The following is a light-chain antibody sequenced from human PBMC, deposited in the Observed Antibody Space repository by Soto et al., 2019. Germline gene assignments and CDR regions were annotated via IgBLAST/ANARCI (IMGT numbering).Light chain of an antibody. CDR1: NSNIGNNY. CDR2: DNN. CDR3: GTWDSSLSGVV. Sequence: QSVLTQPPSVSAAPGQKVTLSCSGSNSNIGNNYVSWYQQFPGTAPKLLIYDNNKRPSGIPDRFSGSKSGTSATLGITGLQTGDEADYYCGTWDSSLSGVVFGGGTKVTVL. V-gene: IGLV1-51*01. J-gene: IGLJ2*01.